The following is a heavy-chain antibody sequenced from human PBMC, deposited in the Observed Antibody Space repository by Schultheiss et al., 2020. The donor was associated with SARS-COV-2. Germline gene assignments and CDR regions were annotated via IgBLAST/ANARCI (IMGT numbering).Heavy chain of an antibody. CDR3: ARGQGRWLRFGFDY. Sequence: SETLSLTCTVSGGSISSSSYYWGWIRQPPGKGLEWIGSIYHSGSTYYNPSLKSRVTISVDTSKNQFSLKLSSVTAADTAVYYCARGQGRWLRFGFDYWGQGTLVTVSS. J-gene: IGHJ4*02. D-gene: IGHD5-12*01. CDR1: GGSISSSSYY. CDR2: IYHSGST. V-gene: IGHV4-39*07.